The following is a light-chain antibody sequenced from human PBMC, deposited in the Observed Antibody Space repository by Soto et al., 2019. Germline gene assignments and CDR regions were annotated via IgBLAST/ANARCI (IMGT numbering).Light chain of an antibody. CDR3: MQPLQSWT. CDR2: LGS. V-gene: IGKV2-28*01. Sequence: DIVMTQSPLALPVTPGEPASTSCRSSQSLLHSNGYNYLVWYLQKPGQSPQLLIYLGSNRASGVPDRFSGSGSGTDFTLKISRVEAEDVGVYYCMQPLQSWTFGQGTKVDIK. CDR1: QSLLHSNGYNY. J-gene: IGKJ1*01.